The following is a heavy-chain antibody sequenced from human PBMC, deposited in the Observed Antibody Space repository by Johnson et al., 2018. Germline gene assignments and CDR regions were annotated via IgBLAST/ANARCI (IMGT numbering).Heavy chain of an antibody. CDR1: GFTFNTYG. D-gene: IGHD4-17*01. CDR3: ANGGDYLLRSEYYYYYGMDV. J-gene: IGHJ6*02. Sequence: QVQLVESGGGVVQPGRSLRLSCAASGFTFNTYGMHWVRQAPGKGLEWVSFISYPGSDKYYADSVKGRFTISRDNSKNRLYLKMHRLRAEDTAGYYCANGGDYLLRSEYYYYYGMDVWGPGTTVTVSS. CDR2: ISYPGSDK. V-gene: IGHV3-30*18.